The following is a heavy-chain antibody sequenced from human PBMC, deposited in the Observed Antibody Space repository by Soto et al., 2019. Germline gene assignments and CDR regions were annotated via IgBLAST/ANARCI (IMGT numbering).Heavy chain of an antibody. CDR2: ISAYNGNT. V-gene: IGHV1-18*01. CDR3: ARRQGRYSYGYRGWFDP. CDR1: GYTFTSYG. D-gene: IGHD5-18*01. J-gene: IGHJ5*02. Sequence: QVQLVQSGAEVKKPGAAVKVSCKASGYTFTSYGISWVRQAPGQGLEWMGWISAYNGNTNYAQKLQGRVTMTTDTSTSTAYMELRSLRSDDTAVYYCARRQGRYSYGYRGWFDPWGQGTLVTVSS.